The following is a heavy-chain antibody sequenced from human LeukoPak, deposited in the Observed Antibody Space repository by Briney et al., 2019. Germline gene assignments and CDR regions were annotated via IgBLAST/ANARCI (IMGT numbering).Heavy chain of an antibody. CDR1: GVSISSYY. CDR3: ARRSSGLDCSAYHFDY. V-gene: IGHV4-4*09. J-gene: IGHJ4*02. CDR2: VFTSGST. Sequence: SETLSLTCTASGVSISSYYWSWIRQPPGKGLEWIGYVFTSGSTNYNPSLKSRVIIAVDTSKNQFSLKLTSVTAADTAVYYCARRSSGLDCSAYHFDYWGQGTLVTVSS. D-gene: IGHD3-22*01.